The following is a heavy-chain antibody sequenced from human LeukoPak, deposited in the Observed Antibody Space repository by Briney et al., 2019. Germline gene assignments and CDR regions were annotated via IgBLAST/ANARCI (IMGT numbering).Heavy chain of an antibody. CDR3: TIMITFGGVIVSDY. CDR1: GYTFTGYY. J-gene: IGHJ4*02. CDR2: INPNSGGT. Sequence: ASVKVSCKASGYTFTGYYMHWVRQAPGQGLEWMGWINPNSGGTNYAQKFQGRVTMTRDTSISTAYMELSRLRSDDTAVYYRTIMITFGGVIVSDYWGQGTLVTVSS. V-gene: IGHV1-2*02. D-gene: IGHD3-16*02.